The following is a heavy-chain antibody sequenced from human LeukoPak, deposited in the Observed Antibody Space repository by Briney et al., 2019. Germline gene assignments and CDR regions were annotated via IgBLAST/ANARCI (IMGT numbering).Heavy chain of an antibody. CDR1: GFTFSSYG. J-gene: IGHJ4*02. CDR3: ARGPSYRYCSSTSCSQFWSGLPRDY. CDR2: IWYDGSNK. D-gene: IGHD2-2*01. Sequence: GGSLRLSCAASGFTFSSYGMHWVRQAPGKGLEWVAVIWYDGSNKYYADPVKGRFTISRDNSKDTLYLQMNSLRAEDTAVYYCARGPSYRYCSSTSCSQFWSGLPRDYWGQGTLVTVSS. V-gene: IGHV3-33*01.